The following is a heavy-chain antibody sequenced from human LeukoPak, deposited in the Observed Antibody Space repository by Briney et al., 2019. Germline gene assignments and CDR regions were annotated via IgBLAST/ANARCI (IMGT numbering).Heavy chain of an antibody. V-gene: IGHV3-7*01. D-gene: IGHD2-2*01. CDR3: ARDLIVVVPALPRDYYYYYGMDV. J-gene: IGHJ6*04. CDR1: GFTFSSYW. CDR2: IKQDGSEK. Sequence: GGSLRLSCAASGFTFSSYWMSWVRQAPGEGLEWVANIKQDGSEKYYVDSVKGRFTISRDNAKNSLYLQMNSLRAEDTAVYYCARDLIVVVPALPRDYYYYYGMDVWGKGTTVTVSS.